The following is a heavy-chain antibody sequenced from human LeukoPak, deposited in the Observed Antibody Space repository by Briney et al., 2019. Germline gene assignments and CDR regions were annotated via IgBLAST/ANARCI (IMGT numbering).Heavy chain of an antibody. J-gene: IGHJ6*03. CDR3: ARVEEGYGSGRRENYYYYYMDV. CDR1: GGSFSVYY. CDR2: INHSRST. Sequence: LETLSLTCAVYGGSFSVYYWSWIRQPPGKGLEWVGEINHSRSTKYNPSLKSRVTISVDPSKNQFSLKLSFVTAADTAVYYCARVEEGYGSGRRENYYYYYMDVWGKGTTVTISS. V-gene: IGHV4-34*01. D-gene: IGHD3-10*01.